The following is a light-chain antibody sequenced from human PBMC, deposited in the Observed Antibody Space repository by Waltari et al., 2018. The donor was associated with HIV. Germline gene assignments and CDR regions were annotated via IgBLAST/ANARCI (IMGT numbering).Light chain of an antibody. CDR2: WAS. J-gene: IGKJ1*01. V-gene: IGKV4-1*01. Sequence: DIVMTQSPDSLAVSLGERATINCKSSQSVLYTSNNKNFLAWYQQTPGQPPKLLISWASTRESGVPDRFSGSGSETDFTLTISSLQAEDVAVYFCHQYFSPPPTFGQGTKVEIK. CDR1: QSVLYTSNNKNF. CDR3: HQYFSPPPT.